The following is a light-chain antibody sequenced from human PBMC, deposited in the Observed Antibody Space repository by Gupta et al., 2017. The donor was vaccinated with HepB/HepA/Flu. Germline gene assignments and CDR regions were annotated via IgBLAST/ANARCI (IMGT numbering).Light chain of an antibody. V-gene: IGLV1-47*01. J-gene: IGLJ3*02. CDR1: NSNIGGNF. CDR2: KNN. CDR3: ATWDDKLSGWV. Sequence: QSVLTQPPSASGTPGQRVTISCSGSNSNIGGNFVYWYQQLPGTAPTLLIYKNNHRPSGVPDRFSGSKSGTSASLAISGLRSEDEADYYCATWDDKLSGWVFGGGIKLSVL.